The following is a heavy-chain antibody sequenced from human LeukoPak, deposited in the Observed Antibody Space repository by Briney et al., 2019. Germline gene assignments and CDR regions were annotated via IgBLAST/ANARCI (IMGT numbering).Heavy chain of an antibody. Sequence: GESLKISCKGSGYIFTSYWIGWVRQLPGKGLEWMGIIYPDDSDTTYSPSFQGQVTISADKSISTAYLQWSSLKASDTAMYYCARQVGYCSGGSCYSGYYFDYWGQGTLVTVSS. CDR2: IYPDDSDT. CDR3: ARQVGYCSGGSCYSGYYFDY. J-gene: IGHJ4*02. D-gene: IGHD2-15*01. CDR1: GYIFTSYW. V-gene: IGHV5-51*01.